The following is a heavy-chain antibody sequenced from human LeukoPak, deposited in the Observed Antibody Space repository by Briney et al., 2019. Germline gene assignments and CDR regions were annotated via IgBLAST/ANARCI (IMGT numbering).Heavy chain of an antibody. V-gene: IGHV3-23*01. CDR2: ISGSGGST. D-gene: IGHD1-26*01. CDR1: GFTFSSYA. CDR3: AKRPLRNSGSYYFDY. J-gene: IGHJ4*02. Sequence: GGSLRLSCAASGFTFSSYAMSWVRQAPGKGLEWVSAISGSGGSTYYADSVKGRFTISRDNSKNTLYLQMNSLRAEDTAVYYCAKRPLRNSGSYYFDYWGQGTLVTVSS.